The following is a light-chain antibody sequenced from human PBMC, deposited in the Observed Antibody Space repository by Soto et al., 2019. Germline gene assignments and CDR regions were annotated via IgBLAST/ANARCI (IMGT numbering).Light chain of an antibody. CDR2: GAS. V-gene: IGKV3-15*01. J-gene: IGKJ1*01. CDR1: QSVSSD. Sequence: EIVMTQSPATLSVSPGERATLSCRASQSVSSDLAWYHQKPGQAPRRLIYGASTRATGIPARFSGSGSGTEFTLTINSLQSEDFAVYYCQQYNNWPRTFGQGTKVEIK. CDR3: QQYNNWPRT.